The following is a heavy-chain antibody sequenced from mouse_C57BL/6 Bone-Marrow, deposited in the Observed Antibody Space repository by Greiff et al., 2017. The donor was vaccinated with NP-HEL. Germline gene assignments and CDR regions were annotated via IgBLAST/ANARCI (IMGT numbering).Heavy chain of an antibody. CDR1: GYTFTSYW. CDR2: IHPNSGST. CDR3: ARWFVTTVVAQYYYAMDY. J-gene: IGHJ4*01. V-gene: IGHV1-64*01. D-gene: IGHD1-1*01. Sequence: QVQLQQPGAELVKPGASVKLSCKASGYTFTSYWMHWVKQRPGQGLEWIGMIHPNSGSTNYTEKFKSKATLTVDKSSSTAYMQLSCLTSEDSAVYYCARWFVTTVVAQYYYAMDYWGQGTSVTVSS.